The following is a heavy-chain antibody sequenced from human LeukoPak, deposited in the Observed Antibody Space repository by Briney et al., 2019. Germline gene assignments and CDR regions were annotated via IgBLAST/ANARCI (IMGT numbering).Heavy chain of an antibody. V-gene: IGHV3-30*18. D-gene: IGHD3-22*01. Sequence: GGSLRLSCAASGFTFSSYGMHWVRQAPGKGLEWVAVISYDGSNKYYADSVKGRFTISRDNSKNTLYLQMNSLRAEDTAVYYCAKGGSLYYDSSGYYPRWGQGTLVTVSS. J-gene: IGHJ4*02. CDR1: GFTFSSYG. CDR2: ISYDGSNK. CDR3: AKGGSLYYDSSGYYPR.